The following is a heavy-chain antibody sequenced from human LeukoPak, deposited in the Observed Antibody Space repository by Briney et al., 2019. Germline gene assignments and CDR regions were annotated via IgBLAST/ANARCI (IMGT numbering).Heavy chain of an antibody. CDR2: IWYDGSKK. CDR3: ARYYSHTSAWSEGGLDQ. Sequence: PGGSLRLSCAASGFTFSSHGMHWVRQAPGKGPEWVAVIWYDGSKKYYIDFAEGRFTISRDNSRNTLYLQMNSLRAEDTAVYYCARYYSHTSAWSEGGLDQWGQGTLVTVSS. J-gene: IGHJ4*02. V-gene: IGHV3-33*01. CDR1: GFTFSSHG. D-gene: IGHD6-19*01.